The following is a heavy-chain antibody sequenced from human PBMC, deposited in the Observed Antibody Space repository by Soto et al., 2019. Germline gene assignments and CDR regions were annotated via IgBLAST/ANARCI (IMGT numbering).Heavy chain of an antibody. CDR2: IWFDGSDK. D-gene: IGHD2-2*01. Sequence: GGSLRLSCAASGFTFSNYGMHWVRQAPGKGLEWVALIWFDGSDKCYADSVKGRFTMSRDNSKNTVYLQMNSLRAEDTAMYYCARLYCSSQSFYSVGAFEIRGQGTMVTVSS. CDR3: ARLYCSSQSFYSVGAFEI. CDR1: GFTFSNYG. V-gene: IGHV3-33*01. J-gene: IGHJ3*02.